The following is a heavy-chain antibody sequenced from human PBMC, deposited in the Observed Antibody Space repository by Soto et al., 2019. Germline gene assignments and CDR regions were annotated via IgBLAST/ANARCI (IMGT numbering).Heavy chain of an antibody. V-gene: IGHV1-18*01. D-gene: IGHD6-6*01. CDR2: ISAYNGNT. J-gene: IGHJ5*02. Sequence: ASVKVCCKASGDTFTSYGISWVRQAPGKGLEWMGWISAYNGNTNYAQKLQGRVTMTTDTSTSTAYMELRSLRSDDTAVYYCARDPMYSSSSRNWFDPWGQGTLVTVSS. CDR3: ARDPMYSSSSRNWFDP. CDR1: GDTFTSYG.